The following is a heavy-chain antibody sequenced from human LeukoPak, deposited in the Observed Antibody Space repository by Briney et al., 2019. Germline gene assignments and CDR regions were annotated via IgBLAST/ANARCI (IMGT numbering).Heavy chain of an antibody. CDR1: GFTVSNNY. D-gene: IGHD3-16*01. CDR2: IYTAGET. CDR3: ASEGD. Sequence: PGGSLRLSCVVSGFTVSNNYMSWVRQAPGKGLEWVSVIYTAGETYNVDSVKGRFTISRDISKNTVYLQMNSLRADDTAMYYCASEGDWGQGTLVTVSS. V-gene: IGHV3-66*02. J-gene: IGHJ4*02.